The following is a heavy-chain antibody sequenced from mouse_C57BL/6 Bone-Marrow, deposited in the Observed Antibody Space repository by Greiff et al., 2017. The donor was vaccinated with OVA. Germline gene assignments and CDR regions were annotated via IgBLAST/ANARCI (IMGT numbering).Heavy chain of an antibody. CDR1: GYTFTSYW. CDR2: IDPSDSYT. Sequence: QVQLQQSGAELVRPGTSVKLSCKASGYTFTSYWMHWVKQRPGQGLEWIGVIDPSDSYTNYNQKFKGKATLTVDTSSSTAYMQLSSLTSEDSAVYYCARKRIYDGYYWAWFAYWGQGTLVTVSA. CDR3: ARKRIYDGYYWAWFAY. D-gene: IGHD2-3*01. J-gene: IGHJ3*01. V-gene: IGHV1-59*01.